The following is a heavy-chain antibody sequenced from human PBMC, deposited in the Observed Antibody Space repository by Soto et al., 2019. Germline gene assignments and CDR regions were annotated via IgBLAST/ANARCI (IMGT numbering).Heavy chain of an antibody. V-gene: IGHV1-69*06. J-gene: IGHJ6*02. Sequence: GASVKVSCKASGGTFSSYAISWVRQAPGQGLEWMGGIIPIFGTANYAQKFQGRVTITADKSTSTAYMELSSLRSEDTAVYYCARGSEGVRVVIIEDYYGMDVWGQGTTVTVSS. CDR3: ARGSEGVRVVIIEDYYGMDV. CDR2: IIPIFGTA. D-gene: IGHD3-10*01. CDR1: GGTFSSYA.